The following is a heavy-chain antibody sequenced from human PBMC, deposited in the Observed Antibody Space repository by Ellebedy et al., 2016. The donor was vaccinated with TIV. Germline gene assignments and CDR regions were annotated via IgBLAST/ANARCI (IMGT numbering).Heavy chain of an antibody. V-gene: IGHV3-11*01. CDR2: ISNSDSSI. CDR1: GFTFSDYY. J-gene: IGHJ5*02. D-gene: IGHD2-2*01. Sequence: GGSLRLSCAASGFTFSDYYMSWIRQAPGKGLEWLSYISNSDSSIFYADSVRGRFTISRDNDKNLLYLQMNSLRAEDTAVYYCARDTRFIDHQHNWFDPWGQGTLVTVSS. CDR3: ARDTRFIDHQHNWFDP.